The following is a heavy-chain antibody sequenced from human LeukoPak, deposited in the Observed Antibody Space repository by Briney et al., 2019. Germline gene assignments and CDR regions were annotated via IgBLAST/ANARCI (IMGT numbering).Heavy chain of an antibody. CDR2: IYTSGST. CDR1: GGSISSYY. CDR3: ARVMADYGDYYFDY. J-gene: IGHJ4*02. Sequence: SETLSLTCTVSGGSISSYYWSWIRQPAGKGLEWIGRIYTSGSTNYNPSLKSRVTMSVDTSKNQFSLKLSSVTAADTAVHYCARVMADYGDYYFDYWGQGTLVTVSS. V-gene: IGHV4-4*07. D-gene: IGHD4-17*01.